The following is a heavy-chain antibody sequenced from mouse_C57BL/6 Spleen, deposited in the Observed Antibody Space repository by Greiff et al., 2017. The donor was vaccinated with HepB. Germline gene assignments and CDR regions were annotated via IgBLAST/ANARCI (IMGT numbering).Heavy chain of an antibody. D-gene: IGHD1-1*01. CDR1: GYTFTSYW. J-gene: IGHJ3*01. CDR2: IHPSDSDT. CDR3: AINYGSSYPLAY. V-gene: IGHV1-74*01. Sequence: QVQLQQPGAELVKPGASVKVSCKASGYTFTSYWMHWVKQRPGQGLEWIGRIHPSDSDTNYNQKFKGKATLTVDKSSSTAYMQLSSLTSEDSAVYYCAINYGSSYPLAYWGQGTLVTVSA.